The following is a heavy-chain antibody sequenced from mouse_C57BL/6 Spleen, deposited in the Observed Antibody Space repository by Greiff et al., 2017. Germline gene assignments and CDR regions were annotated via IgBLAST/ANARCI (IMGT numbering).Heavy chain of an antibody. D-gene: IGHD3-2*02. CDR1: GFTFSSYG. J-gene: IGHJ2*01. V-gene: IGHV5-6*01. Sequence: EVNVVESGGDLVKPGGSLKLSCAASGFTFSSYGMSWVRQTPDKRLEWVATISSGGSYTYYPDSVKGRFTISRDNAKNTLYLQMSSLKSEDTAMYYCARFPDSSGYGYFDYWGQGTTLTVSS. CDR3: ARFPDSSGYGYFDY. CDR2: ISSGGSYT.